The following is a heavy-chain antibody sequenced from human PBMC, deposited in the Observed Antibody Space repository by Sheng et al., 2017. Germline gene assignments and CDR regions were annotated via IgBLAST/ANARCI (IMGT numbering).Heavy chain of an antibody. V-gene: IGHV3-48*03. CDR2: IGSSGTTK. CDR1: GFSFSSYE. J-gene: IGHJ4*02. CDR3: ARWYCSTSSCLIDY. Sequence: EVQLVESGGGLVQPGGSLRLSCTASGFSFSSYEMNWVRQAPGKGLEWVSYIGSSGTTKFYADSLQGRFIISRDNAKKSLYLQMNSLKVEDTAVYYCARWYCSTSSCLIDYWGQG. D-gene: IGHD2-2*01.